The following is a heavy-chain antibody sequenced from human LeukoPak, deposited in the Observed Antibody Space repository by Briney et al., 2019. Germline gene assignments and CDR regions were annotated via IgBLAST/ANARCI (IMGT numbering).Heavy chain of an antibody. CDR3: ARDPGYSYGGPHDYMDV. CDR1: GGSISSYY. CDR2: IYTSGST. D-gene: IGHD5-18*01. Sequence: SETLSLTCTVSGGSISSYYWSWIRQPAGKGLEWIGRIYTSGSTNYNPSLKSRVTTSVDTSKNQFSLKLSSVTAADTAVYYCARDPGYSYGGPHDYMDVWGKGTTVTVSS. V-gene: IGHV4-4*07. J-gene: IGHJ6*03.